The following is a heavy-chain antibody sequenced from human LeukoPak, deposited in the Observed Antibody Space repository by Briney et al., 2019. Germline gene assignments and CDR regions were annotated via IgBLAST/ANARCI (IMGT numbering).Heavy chain of an antibody. CDR3: ARDGLYRAAGPYYYYGMDV. Sequence: SETLSLTCTVSGGSISSYYWNWIRQPPGKGLEWIGYIYYSGSTNYNPSLKSRVTISVDTSKNQFSLKLSSVTAADTAVYYCARDGLYRAAGPYYYYGMDVWGQGTTVTVSS. CDR1: GGSISSYY. J-gene: IGHJ6*02. CDR2: IYYSGST. D-gene: IGHD6-13*01. V-gene: IGHV4-59*12.